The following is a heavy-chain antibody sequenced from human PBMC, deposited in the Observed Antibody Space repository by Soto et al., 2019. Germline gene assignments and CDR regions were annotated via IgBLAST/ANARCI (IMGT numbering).Heavy chain of an antibody. CDR1: GFTFSSYA. V-gene: IGHV3-23*01. J-gene: IGHJ4*02. D-gene: IGHD3-22*01. CDR2: ISDSGGNT. Sequence: PGGSLRLSCAASGFTFSSYAMSWVRQAPGKGLEWVSGISDSGGNTYYGDSVKGRFTISRDNAKSTLYLRMNSLRAEDTAVYYCAKTHYYDSSGYYLDYFHYWGQGTLVTVSS. CDR3: AKTHYYDSSGYYLDYFHY.